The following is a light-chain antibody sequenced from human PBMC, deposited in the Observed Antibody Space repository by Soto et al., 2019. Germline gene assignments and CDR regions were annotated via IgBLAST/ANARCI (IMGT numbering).Light chain of an antibody. Sequence: QSVLTQPASVSGSPGQSITISCTGTSSDVGGYNYVSWYQQHPGKAPKLIIYEVTNRPSGVSNRFSGSKSGDTASLTISGLQADDEAVYYCSSYTTRSTPYVFGTGTKLTVL. J-gene: IGLJ1*01. CDR3: SSYTTRSTPYV. CDR1: SSDVGGYNY. CDR2: EVT. V-gene: IGLV2-14*01.